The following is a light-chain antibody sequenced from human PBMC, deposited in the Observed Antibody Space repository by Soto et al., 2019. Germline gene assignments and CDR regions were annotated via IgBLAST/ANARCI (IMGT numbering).Light chain of an antibody. CDR2: GNI. J-gene: IGLJ3*02. CDR3: QSYDSSLSGFWV. Sequence: QSVLTQSPSVSGAPGQRVTISCTGSSSNIGAGYDVHWYQQLPGTAPQLLMYGNINRPSGVPVRFSGSKSGTSASLTITGLQAEDEADYYCQSYDSSLSGFWVFGGGTQLTVL. CDR1: SSNIGAGYD. V-gene: IGLV1-40*01.